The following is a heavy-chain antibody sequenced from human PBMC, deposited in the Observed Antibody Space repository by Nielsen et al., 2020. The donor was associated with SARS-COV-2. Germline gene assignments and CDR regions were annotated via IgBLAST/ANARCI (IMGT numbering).Heavy chain of an antibody. Sequence: ASVKVSCKASGGTFSSYGISWVRQAPGQGLEWMGWISAYNGNTNYAQKLQGRVTMTTDTSTSTAYMELRSLRSDDTAVYYCARAGTIWQWLVRTYYFDYWGQGTLVTVSS. CDR3: ARAGTIWQWLVRTYYFDY. CDR2: ISAYNGNT. D-gene: IGHD6-19*01. CDR1: GGTFSSYG. V-gene: IGHV1-18*01. J-gene: IGHJ4*02.